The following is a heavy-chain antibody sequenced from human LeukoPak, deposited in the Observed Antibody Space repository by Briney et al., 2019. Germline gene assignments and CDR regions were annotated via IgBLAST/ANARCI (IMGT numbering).Heavy chain of an antibody. Sequence: GASVKVSCKASGYTFTSYDIHWVRQATGQGLEWMGWMNPNSGNTGYAQKFQGRVTMTRNTSISTAYMELSSLRSEDTAVYYCARSIRVATGFDYWGQGTLVTVSS. D-gene: IGHD5-12*01. J-gene: IGHJ4*02. CDR2: MNPNSGNT. CDR3: ARSIRVATGFDY. V-gene: IGHV1-8*01. CDR1: GYTFTSYD.